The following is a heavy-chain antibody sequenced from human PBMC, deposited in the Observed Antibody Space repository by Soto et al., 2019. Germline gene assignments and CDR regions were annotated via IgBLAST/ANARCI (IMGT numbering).Heavy chain of an antibody. D-gene: IGHD6-6*01. CDR1: GGSISSYY. CDR3: ARDSQLVLDY. V-gene: IGHV4-59*01. J-gene: IGHJ4*02. Sequence: SETLSLTCTVSGGSISSYYWSWIRQPPGKGLEWIGYIYYSGSTNYNPSLKSRVTISVDTSKNQFSLKLSSVTAADTAVYYCARDSQLVLDYWGQGTLVTVSS. CDR2: IYYSGST.